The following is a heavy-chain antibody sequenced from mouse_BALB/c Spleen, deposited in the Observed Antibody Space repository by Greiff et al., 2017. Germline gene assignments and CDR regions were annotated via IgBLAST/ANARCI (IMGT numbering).Heavy chain of an antibody. D-gene: IGHD1-1*01. J-gene: IGHJ2*01. CDR3: ARRTVVEDYFDY. Sequence: EVQVVESGGGLVKPGGSLKLSCAASGFTFSSYAMSWVRQTPEKRLEWVASISSGGSTYYPDSVKGRFTISRDNARNILYLQMSSLRSEDTAMYYCARRTVVEDYFDYWGQGTTLTVSS. CDR2: ISSGGST. CDR1: GFTFSSYA. V-gene: IGHV5-6-5*01.